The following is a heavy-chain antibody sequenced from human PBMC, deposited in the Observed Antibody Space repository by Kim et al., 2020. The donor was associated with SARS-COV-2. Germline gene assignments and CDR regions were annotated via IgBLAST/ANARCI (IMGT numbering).Heavy chain of an antibody. Sequence: GGSLRLSCAASGFSFSNSAMHWVRQASGKGLEWVGRIRSNANNYATTYAVSVRGRFSIARYDSKNSAHLHMNSLKTEATAEYDCDRVSGTPVASWDAYD. J-gene: IGHJ3*02. CDR1: GFSFSNSA. D-gene: IGHD2-15*01. V-gene: IGHV3-73*01. CDR3: DRVSGTPVASWDAYD. CDR2: IRSNANNYAT.